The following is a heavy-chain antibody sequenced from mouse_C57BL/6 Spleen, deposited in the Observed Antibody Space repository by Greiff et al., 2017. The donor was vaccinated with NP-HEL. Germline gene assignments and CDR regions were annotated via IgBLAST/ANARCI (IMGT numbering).Heavy chain of an antibody. CDR1: GYAFTNYL. Sequence: VQGVESGAELVRPGTSVKVSCKASGYAFTNYLIEWVKQRPGQGLEWIGVINPGSGGTNYNEKFKGKATLTADKSSSTAYMQLSSLTSEDSAVYVCARDGNYAMDDWGQGTSVTVAS. CDR3: ARDGNYAMDD. D-gene: IGHD2-1*01. J-gene: IGHJ4*01. CDR2: INPGSGGT. V-gene: IGHV1-54*01.